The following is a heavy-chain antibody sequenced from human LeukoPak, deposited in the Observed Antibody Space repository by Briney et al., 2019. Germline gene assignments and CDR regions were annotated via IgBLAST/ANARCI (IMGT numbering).Heavy chain of an antibody. CDR3: ARDQRRDYYYYYMDV. Sequence: ASVKVSCKASGYTFTSYGISWVRQAPGQGLEWMGWISAYNGNTNYVQKLQGRVTMTTDTSTSTAYMELRSLRSDDTAVYYCARDQRRDYYYYYMDVWGKGTTVTVSS. CDR2: ISAYNGNT. V-gene: IGHV1-18*01. CDR1: GYTFTSYG. J-gene: IGHJ6*03.